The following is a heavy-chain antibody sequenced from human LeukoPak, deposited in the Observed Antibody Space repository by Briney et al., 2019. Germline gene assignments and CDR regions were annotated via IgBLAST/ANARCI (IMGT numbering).Heavy chain of an antibody. CDR1: GFTFSTSG. J-gene: IGHJ4*02. CDR2: INTDGTTT. D-gene: IGHD3-16*01. CDR3: ALQGGSNNRFDH. Sequence: PGGSLRLSCAASGFTFSTSGMHWVRQGPEKGLVWVSRINTDGTTTTYADSVKGRFTISRDNDKNTLYLQMNSLRVDDTAVYYCALQGGSNNRFDHWGQGTLVSVSS. V-gene: IGHV3-74*01.